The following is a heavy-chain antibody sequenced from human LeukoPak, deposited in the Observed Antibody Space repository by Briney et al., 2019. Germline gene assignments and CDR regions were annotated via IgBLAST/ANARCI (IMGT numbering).Heavy chain of an antibody. CDR1: GGSFSGYY. CDR2: INHSGST. J-gene: IGHJ4*02. Sequence: SETLSLTCAVYGGSFSGYYWSWIRQPPGKGLEWIAEINHSGSTNYNPSLKSRVTISVDTSKNQFSLKLSSVTAADTAVYYCARGLLYYYDSSGYYYWGQGTLVTVSS. CDR3: ARGLLYYYDSSGYYY. V-gene: IGHV4-34*01. D-gene: IGHD3-22*01.